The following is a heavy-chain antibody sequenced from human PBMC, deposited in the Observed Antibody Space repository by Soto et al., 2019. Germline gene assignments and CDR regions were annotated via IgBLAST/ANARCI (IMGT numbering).Heavy chain of an antibody. J-gene: IGHJ6*01. D-gene: IGHD4-17*01. CDR2: ISYDGSNK. CDR3: AKATNYGGIIPTYCYYGMNV. Sequence: GGSLRLSCAASGFTFSSYGMHWVRQAPGKGLEWVAVISYDGSNKYYADSVKGRCTISRDNSKNTLYLQMNSLRAEDTAVYYCAKATNYGGIIPTYCYYGMNVWGQGTTVTVS. CDR1: GFTFSSYG. V-gene: IGHV3-30*18.